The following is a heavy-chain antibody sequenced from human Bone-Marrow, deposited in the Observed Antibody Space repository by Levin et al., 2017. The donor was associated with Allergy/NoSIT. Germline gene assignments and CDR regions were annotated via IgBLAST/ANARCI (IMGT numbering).Heavy chain of an antibody. CDR2: IKNSGAT. V-gene: IGHV4-59*01. D-gene: IGHD5-12*01. Sequence: SQTLSLTCSVSGGSISNSYWSWIRQAPGKGLEWIGYIKNSGATKYNPSLNSRVTISADTSKNQVSLRLTSVTAADTAVYYCASLGYTISYYDYAMDVWGQGTTVTVSS. CDR1: GGSISNSY. J-gene: IGHJ6*02. CDR3: ASLGYTISYYDYAMDV.